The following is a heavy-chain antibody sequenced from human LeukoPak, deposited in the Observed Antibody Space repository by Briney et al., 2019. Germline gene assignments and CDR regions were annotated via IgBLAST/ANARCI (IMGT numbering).Heavy chain of an antibody. CDR2: ISSSSTI. CDR1: GFTFSSYS. D-gene: IGHD3-22*01. J-gene: IGHJ4*02. CDR3: ARDYYDSSGYYYGGN. V-gene: IGHV3-48*04. Sequence: PGGSLRLSCAASGFTFSSYSMNWVRQAPGKGLEWVSYISSSSTIYYADSVKGRFTISRDNAKNSLYLQMNSLRAEDTAVYYCARDYYDSSGYYYGGNWGQGTLVTVSS.